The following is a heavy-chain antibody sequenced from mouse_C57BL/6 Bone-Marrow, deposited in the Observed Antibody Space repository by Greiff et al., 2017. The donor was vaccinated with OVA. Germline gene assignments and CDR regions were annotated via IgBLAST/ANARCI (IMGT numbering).Heavy chain of an antibody. CDR2: INPNNGGT. CDR3: ARCDYDVEFDY. V-gene: IGHV1-26*01. Sequence: VQLQQSGPELVKPGASVKISCKASGYTFTDYYMNWVKQSHGKSLEWIGDINPNNGGTSYNQKFKGKATLTVDKSSSTAYMELRSLTSEDSAVYYCARCDYDVEFDYWGKGTTLTVSS. J-gene: IGHJ2*01. D-gene: IGHD2-4*01. CDR1: GYTFTDYY.